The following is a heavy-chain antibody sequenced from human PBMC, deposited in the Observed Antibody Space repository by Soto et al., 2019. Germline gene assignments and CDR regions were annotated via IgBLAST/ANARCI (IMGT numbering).Heavy chain of an antibody. J-gene: IGHJ3*02. Sequence: EVQLVESGGGLVQPGRSLRLSCAASGLTFDDYAMHWVRQAPGKGLEWVSGISWNSGSIGYADSVKGRFTISRDNAKNSLYLQMNSLRAEDTALYYCAKDLHGDLPPDAFDIWGQGTMVTVSS. D-gene: IGHD4-17*01. CDR1: GLTFDDYA. V-gene: IGHV3-9*01. CDR3: AKDLHGDLPPDAFDI. CDR2: ISWNSGSI.